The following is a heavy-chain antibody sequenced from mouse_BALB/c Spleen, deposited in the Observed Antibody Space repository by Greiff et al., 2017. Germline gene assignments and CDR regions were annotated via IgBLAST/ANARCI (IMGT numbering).Heavy chain of an antibody. CDR2: IWGDGST. CDR1: GFSLTGYG. D-gene: IGHD3-2*01. Sequence: QVQLQQSGPGLVAPSQSLSITCTVSGFSLTGYGVNWVRQPPGKGLEWLGMIWGDGSTDYNSALKSRLSISKDNSKSQVFLKMNSLQTDDTARYYCARGGKTARSLYYAMDYWGQGTSVTVSS. J-gene: IGHJ4*01. V-gene: IGHV2-6-7*01. CDR3: ARGGKTARSLYYAMDY.